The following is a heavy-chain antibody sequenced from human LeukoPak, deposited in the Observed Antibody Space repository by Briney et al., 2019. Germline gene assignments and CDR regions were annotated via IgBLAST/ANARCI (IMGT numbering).Heavy chain of an antibody. D-gene: IGHD1-1*01. CDR2: ISPSSGNI. Sequence: GGSLRLSCVASGFPLSSYSINWIRQAPGKGLEWVSYISPSSGNIYYLDSVQGRFTVSRDNDRNSLFLQIDSPAAEDTAVYFCVRVKGTYFDYWGQGALVTVSS. V-gene: IGHV3-48*01. CDR1: GFPLSSYS. J-gene: IGHJ4*02. CDR3: VRVKGTYFDY.